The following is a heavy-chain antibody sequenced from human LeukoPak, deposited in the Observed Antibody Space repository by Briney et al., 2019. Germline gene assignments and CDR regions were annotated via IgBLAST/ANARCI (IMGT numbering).Heavy chain of an antibody. CDR3: ARSPSYNILTGYPHFDL. J-gene: IGHJ4*02. D-gene: IGHD3-9*01. V-gene: IGHV4-4*07. CDR2: IYTSGST. Sequence: SETLSLTCTVSGGSISSYYWSWIRQPAGKGLEWIGRIYTSGSTNYNPSLQSRVTMSVDTSKNQFSLKLSSVTAADTAVYYCARSPSYNILTGYPHFDLWGQGTLVIVSS. CDR1: GGSISSYY.